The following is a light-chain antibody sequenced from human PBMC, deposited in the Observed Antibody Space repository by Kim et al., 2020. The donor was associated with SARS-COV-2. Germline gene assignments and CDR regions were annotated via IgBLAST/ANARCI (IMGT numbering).Light chain of an antibody. Sequence: ADVGDRITVACLASQGIRSDLAWYQQKPGKVPKLLIYTASTLQSGVPSRFSGSGSGTVFTLTISSLQPEDFATYYCQQVNNYPITFGQGTRMEIK. J-gene: IGKJ5*01. CDR2: TAS. V-gene: IGKV1-9*01. CDR3: QQVNNYPIT. CDR1: QGIRSD.